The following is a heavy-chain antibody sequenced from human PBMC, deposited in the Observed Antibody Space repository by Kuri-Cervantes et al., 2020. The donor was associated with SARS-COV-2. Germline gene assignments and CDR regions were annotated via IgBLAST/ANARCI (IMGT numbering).Heavy chain of an antibody. Sequence: GESLKISCAASGFTFDDYAMHWVRQAPGKGLEWVSLISWDGGSTYYADSVKGRFTISRDNSKNSLYLQMNSLRAEDTALYYCAKDTGRSGYSYGLGFDYWGQGTLVTVSS. CDR1: GFTFDDYA. J-gene: IGHJ4*02. V-gene: IGHV3-43D*03. D-gene: IGHD5-18*01. CDR2: ISWDGGST. CDR3: AKDTGRSGYSYGLGFDY.